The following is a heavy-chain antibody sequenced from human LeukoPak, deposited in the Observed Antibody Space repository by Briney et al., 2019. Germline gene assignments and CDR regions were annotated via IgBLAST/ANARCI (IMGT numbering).Heavy chain of an antibody. V-gene: IGHV1-69*05. D-gene: IGHD2-2*01. CDR1: GGTFSSYA. Sequence: GASVTVSCKASGGTFSSYAISWVRQAPGQGLEWMGGIIPIFGTANYAQKFQGRVTITTDESTSTAYMELSSLRSEDTAVYYCASTYCSSTSCYPYWGQGTLVTVSS. CDR2: IIPIFGTA. J-gene: IGHJ4*02. CDR3: ASTYCSSTSCYPY.